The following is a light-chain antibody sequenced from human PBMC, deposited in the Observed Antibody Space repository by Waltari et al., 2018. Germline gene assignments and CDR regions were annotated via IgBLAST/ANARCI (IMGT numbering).Light chain of an antibody. V-gene: IGLV1-51*01. Sequence: QSVLTQPPSVSAAPGQTVTISCSGSSSNIGPNSVSWYQQFPGTAPKLLIADSTKRPSAIPYRFSGSKSGTSATLGITGLQTGDEAYYYCGTWDNSLTAGVFGGGTKLTVL. CDR2: DST. J-gene: IGLJ3*02. CDR3: GTWDNSLTAGV. CDR1: SSNIGPNS.